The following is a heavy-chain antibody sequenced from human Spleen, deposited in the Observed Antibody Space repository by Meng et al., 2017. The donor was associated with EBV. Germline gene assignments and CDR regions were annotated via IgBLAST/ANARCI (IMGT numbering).Heavy chain of an antibody. V-gene: IGHV3-74*01. CDR1: GFAVNSYW. D-gene: IGHD6-13*01. CDR2: INSDGTYT. Sequence: VGTGVGLFKPGGALSPSLSASGFAVNSYWLHWVRQVPGKGLVWVARINSDGTYTNYADSVKGRFTISRDSLRMNSLRAEDTAVYYCASGSSWYYFDFWGQGTLVTVSS. J-gene: IGHJ4*02. CDR3: ASGSSWYYFDF.